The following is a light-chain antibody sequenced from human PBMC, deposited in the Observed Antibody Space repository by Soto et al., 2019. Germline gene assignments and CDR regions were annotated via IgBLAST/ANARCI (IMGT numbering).Light chain of an antibody. CDR1: QGVSSN. Sequence: VVMTHSPATLSVSPLYTATLSFMASQGVSSNLAWYQQKSGQAPRLLIYGASTRATGVPARFSGSGSGTDFTLTISRLEPEDFAVYYCQQYGSSPITFGQGTRLEIK. J-gene: IGKJ5*01. CDR2: GAS. V-gene: IGKV3-15*01. CDR3: QQYGSSPIT.